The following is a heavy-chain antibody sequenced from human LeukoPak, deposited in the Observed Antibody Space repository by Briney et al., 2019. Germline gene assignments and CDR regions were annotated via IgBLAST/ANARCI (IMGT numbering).Heavy chain of an antibody. CDR3: ARQRADRIFGVVMGFGLDY. V-gene: IGHV4-38-2*02. CDR1: GYSISSGYY. D-gene: IGHD3-3*02. J-gene: IGHJ4*02. CDR2: MYHSGST. Sequence: PSETLSLTCTVSGYSISSGYYWGWIRQPPGKGLEWIGSMYHSGSTYYKPSLKSRVTISVDTSKNQFSLKLSSVTAADTAVYYCARQRADRIFGVVMGFGLDYWGRGTLVTVSS.